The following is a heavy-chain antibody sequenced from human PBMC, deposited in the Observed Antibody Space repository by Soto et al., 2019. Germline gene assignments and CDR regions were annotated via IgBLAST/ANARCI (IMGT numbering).Heavy chain of an antibody. J-gene: IGHJ6*02. CDR1: GFSLSTSGMC. CDR2: IDWDDDK. D-gene: IGHD6-6*01. Sequence: ESGPTVNPTQTLTLTCTFSGFSLSTSGMCVSWIRQPPGKALEWLALIDWDDDKYYSTSLKTRLTISKDTSKNQVVLTMTNMDPVDTATYYCARIPRSYSSSSPYYYYGMDVWGQGTTVTVSS. CDR3: ARIPRSYSSSSPYYYYGMDV. V-gene: IGHV2-70*01.